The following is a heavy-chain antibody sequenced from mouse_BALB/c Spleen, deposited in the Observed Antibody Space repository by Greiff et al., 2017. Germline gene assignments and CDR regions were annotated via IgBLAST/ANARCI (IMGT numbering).Heavy chain of an antibody. CDR1: GYTFTSYW. CDR3: ARGDGTQGYYCDY. J-gene: IGHJ2*01. V-gene: IGHV1-7*01. CDR2: INPSTGYT. D-gene: IGHD2-1*01. Sequence: QVQLQQSGAELAKPGASVKMSCKASGYTFTSYWMHWVKQRPGQGLEWIGYINPSTGYTEYNQKFKDKATLTADKSSSTAYMQLSSLTSEDSAVYYCARGDGTQGYYCDYWGQGTTLTVSS.